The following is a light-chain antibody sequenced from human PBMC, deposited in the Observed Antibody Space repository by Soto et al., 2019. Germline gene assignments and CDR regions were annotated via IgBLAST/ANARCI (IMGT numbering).Light chain of an antibody. Sequence: QSVLTQPPSASGTPGQRVTISCSGSSSNIGSNTVNWYQQLPGTAPKLLIYTNNQRPSGVPDRFSGSKSGTSASVAISGLQSEDEADYFCVAWDDSLNGAVFGGGTQLTVL. CDR1: SSNIGSNT. V-gene: IGLV1-44*01. CDR2: TNN. CDR3: VAWDDSLNGAV. J-gene: IGLJ7*01.